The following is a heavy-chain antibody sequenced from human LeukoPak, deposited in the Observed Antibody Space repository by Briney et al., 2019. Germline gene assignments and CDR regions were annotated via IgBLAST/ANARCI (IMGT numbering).Heavy chain of an antibody. CDR2: ISSSSSYI. CDR3: ARQGSSDAFDI. CDR1: GFTFSSYS. V-gene: IGHV3-21*01. Sequence: GGSLRLSCAASGFTFSSYSMNWVRQAPGKGLEWVSSISSSSSYIYYADSVKGRFTISRDNAKNSLCLQMNSLRAEDTAVYYCARQGSSDAFDIWGQGTMVTVSS. D-gene: IGHD6-6*01. J-gene: IGHJ3*02.